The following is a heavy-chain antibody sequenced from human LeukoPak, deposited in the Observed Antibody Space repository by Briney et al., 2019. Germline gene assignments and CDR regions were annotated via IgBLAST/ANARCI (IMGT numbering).Heavy chain of an antibody. V-gene: IGHV3-11*01. CDR2: ITNSGTTI. J-gene: IGHJ1*01. D-gene: IGHD3-9*01. CDR1: GFTFTDYY. CDR3: ARDGHYDILTGYFQD. Sequence: GGSLRLSCAASGFTFTDYYMSWIRQAPGKGLEWVSYITNSGTTIYYADSVKGRFTISRDNAKNSLYLQMNSLRAEDTAVYYCARDGHYDILTGYFQDWGQGTLVTASS.